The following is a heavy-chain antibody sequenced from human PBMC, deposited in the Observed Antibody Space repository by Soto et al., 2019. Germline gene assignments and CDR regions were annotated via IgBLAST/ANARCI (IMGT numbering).Heavy chain of an antibody. CDR2: ISGSGDSA. CDR1: VFMYINYP. V-gene: IGHV3-23*01. D-gene: IGHD3-16*02. Sequence: PWLSXRLAWLTSVFMYINYPMILVRQGPGKGLELVAGISGSGDSAYYADSVNGRFTIARYNSKNTVNLQMNSVRADDTAVYYCANDRRSLGRGSTAFDIWGQGTMVT. CDR3: ANDRRSLGRGSTAFDI. J-gene: IGHJ3*02.